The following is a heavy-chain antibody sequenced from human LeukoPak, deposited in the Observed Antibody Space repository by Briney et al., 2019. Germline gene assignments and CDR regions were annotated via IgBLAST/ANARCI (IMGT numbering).Heavy chain of an antibody. D-gene: IGHD3-10*01. V-gene: IGHV4-61*02. Sequence: SETLSLTCTVSGDSISSGDYYWSWIRQPAGKGLEWIGRISSSGSTNYNPSLKSRVTISVDTSKNQFSLKLSSVTAADTAVYYCARRAESYYDSYYFDYWGQGTLVTVSS. J-gene: IGHJ4*02. CDR1: GDSISSGDYY. CDR3: ARRAESYYDSYYFDY. CDR2: ISSSGST.